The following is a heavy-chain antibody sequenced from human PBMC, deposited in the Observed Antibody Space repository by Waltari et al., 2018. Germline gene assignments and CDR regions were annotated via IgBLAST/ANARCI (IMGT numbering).Heavy chain of an antibody. CDR3: ARLLSSWFDP. J-gene: IGHJ5*02. D-gene: IGHD3-10*01. Sequence: EVQMVESGGGLVQPGGSLRLSCAASGFTFSSYWMSWVRQAPGRGLEWVANIKQDGSEKYYVDSVKGRFTISRDNAKKSLYLQMTSLRADDTAVYYCARLLSSWFDPWGQGTLVTVSS. V-gene: IGHV3-7*01. CDR1: GFTFSSYW. CDR2: IKQDGSEK.